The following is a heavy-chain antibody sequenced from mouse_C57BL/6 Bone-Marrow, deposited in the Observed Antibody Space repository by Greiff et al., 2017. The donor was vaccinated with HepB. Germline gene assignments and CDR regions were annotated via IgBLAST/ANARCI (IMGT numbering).Heavy chain of an antibody. CDR3: ARHATTVVADY. J-gene: IGHJ4*01. V-gene: IGHV5-6*01. CDR1: GFTFSSYG. CDR2: ISSGGSYT. Sequence: VMLVESGGDLVKPGGSLKLSCAASGFTFSSYGMSWVRQTPDKRLEWVATISSGGSYTYYPDSVKGRFTISRDNAKNTLYLQMSSLKSEDTAMYYCARHATTVVADYWGQGTSVTVSS. D-gene: IGHD1-1*01.